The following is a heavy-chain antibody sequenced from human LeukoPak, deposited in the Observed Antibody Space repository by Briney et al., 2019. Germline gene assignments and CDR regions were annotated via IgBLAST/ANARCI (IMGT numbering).Heavy chain of an antibody. CDR2: ISGSGGSGGST. D-gene: IGHD1-26*01. J-gene: IGHJ4*02. CDR1: GFTFSSYE. Sequence: GGSLRLSCAASGFTFSSYEMNWVRQATGKGLEWVSGISGSGGSGGSTYYADSVKGRFTISRDNSKNTLYLQMNSLRAEDTAVYYCAKAGSIRFDYWGQGTLVTVSS. CDR3: AKAGSIRFDY. V-gene: IGHV3-23*01.